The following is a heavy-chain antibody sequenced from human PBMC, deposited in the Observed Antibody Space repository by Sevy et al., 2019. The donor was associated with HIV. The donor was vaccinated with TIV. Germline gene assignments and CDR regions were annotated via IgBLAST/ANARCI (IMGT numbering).Heavy chain of an antibody. CDR2: IRSKAYGGTT. J-gene: IGHJ4*02. D-gene: IGHD2-2*01. CDR1: GFTFGDYA. V-gene: IGHV3-49*03. CDR3: TRAPGYCSSTSCYPLQYYFDY. Sequence: GGSLRLSCTASGFTFGDYAMSWFRQAPGKGLEWVGFIRSKAYGGTTEYAASVKGRFTISRVDSKSIAYLQMNSLKTEDTAVYYCTRAPGYCSSTSCYPLQYYFDYWGQGTLVTVSS.